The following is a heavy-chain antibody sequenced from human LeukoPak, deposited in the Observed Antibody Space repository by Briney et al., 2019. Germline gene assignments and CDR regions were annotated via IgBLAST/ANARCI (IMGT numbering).Heavy chain of an antibody. Sequence: GGSLRLSCVGSGFIFNEYSLNWVRQAPGKGPEWVSYISSRSSTIYYADSVKGRFTISRDNAKNSLYLQMNSLRAEDTAVYYCARDRGIVGTTGYYYMDVWGKGTTVTVSS. J-gene: IGHJ6*03. CDR3: ARDRGIVGTTGYYYMDV. CDR2: ISSRSSTI. D-gene: IGHD1-26*01. V-gene: IGHV3-48*04. CDR1: GFIFNEYS.